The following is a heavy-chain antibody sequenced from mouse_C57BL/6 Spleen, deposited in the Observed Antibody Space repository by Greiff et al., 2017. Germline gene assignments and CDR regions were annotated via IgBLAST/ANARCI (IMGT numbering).Heavy chain of an antibody. V-gene: IGHV1-22*01. CDR2: INPNNGGT. CDR1: GYTFTDYN. D-gene: IGHD1-1*01. J-gene: IGHJ1*03. CDR3: ARKRDYYGSSYWYFDV. Sequence: EVQLVESGPELVKPGASVKMSCKASGYTFTDYNMHWVKQSHGKSLEWIGYINPNNGGTSYNQKFKGKATLTVNKSSSTAYMELRSLTSEDSAVYYCARKRDYYGSSYWYFDVWGTGTTVTVSS.